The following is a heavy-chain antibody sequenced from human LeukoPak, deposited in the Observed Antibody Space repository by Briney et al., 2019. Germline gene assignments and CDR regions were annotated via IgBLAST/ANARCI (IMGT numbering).Heavy chain of an antibody. CDR1: GGSFSGYY. J-gene: IGHJ4*02. D-gene: IGHD3-9*01. Sequence: SETLSLTCAVYGGSFSGYYWGWIRQPPGKGLEWIGSIYYSGSTYYNPSLKSRVTISVDTSKNQFSLNLSSVTAADTAVYYCARQVRYFALTEYWGQGTLVTVSS. CDR2: IYYSGST. V-gene: IGHV4-39*01. CDR3: ARQVRYFALTEY.